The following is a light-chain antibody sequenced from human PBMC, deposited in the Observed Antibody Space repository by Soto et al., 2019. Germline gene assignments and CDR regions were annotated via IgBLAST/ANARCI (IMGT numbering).Light chain of an antibody. J-gene: IGLJ1*01. V-gene: IGLV2-8*01. CDR3: SSHAGSDNPFV. CDR2: DVN. CDR1: SSDVGGYSF. Sequence: QSALTQPPSASGSPGQSVTISCTGTSSDVGGYSFVSWYQHHPGKAPKVLIYDVNKRPSGVPDRFSGSKSGNTASLTVSGLQAEDEADAYCSSHAGSDNPFVFGAGTKLTVL.